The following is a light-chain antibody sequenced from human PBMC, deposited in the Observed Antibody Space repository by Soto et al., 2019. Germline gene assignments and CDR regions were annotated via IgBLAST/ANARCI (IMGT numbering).Light chain of an antibody. V-gene: IGKV3-15*01. CDR3: QQYNNWPQT. Sequence: EIVMTQSPANLSVSPGERATLSCRASQSVSSGLSWYQQKPGQAPRLLIYDASTRATGIPARFSGSGSGTDFTLTISGLQSEDFAVYYCQQYNNWPQTFGQGTTGDIK. J-gene: IGKJ1*01. CDR1: QSVSSG. CDR2: DAS.